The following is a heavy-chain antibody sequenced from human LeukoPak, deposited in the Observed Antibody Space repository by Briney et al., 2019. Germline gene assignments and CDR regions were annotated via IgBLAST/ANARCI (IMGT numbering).Heavy chain of an antibody. J-gene: IGHJ4*02. CDR1: GGSFSGYY. Sequence: SETLSLTCAVYGGSFSGYYWSWIRQPPGKGLEWIGEINHSGSTNYNPSLKSRVTISVDTSKNQFSLKLSSVTVADTAVYYCASRIVPSSDFDYWGQGALVTVSS. V-gene: IGHV4-34*01. CDR2: INHSGST. D-gene: IGHD5-12*01. CDR3: ASRIVPSSDFDY.